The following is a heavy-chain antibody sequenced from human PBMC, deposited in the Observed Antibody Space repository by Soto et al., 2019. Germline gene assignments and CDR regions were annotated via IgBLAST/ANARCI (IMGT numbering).Heavy chain of an antibody. CDR3: ARCQTVVPAAMGYYYYYYMDV. V-gene: IGHV1-8*01. Sequence: ASVKVSRKASGYTFTSYDINWVRQATGQGLEWMGWMNPNSGNTGYAQKFQGRVTMTRNTSISTAYMELSSLRSEDTAVYYCARCQTVVPAAMGYYYYYYMDVWGKGTTVTVSS. J-gene: IGHJ6*03. CDR2: MNPNSGNT. CDR1: GYTFTSYD. D-gene: IGHD2-2*01.